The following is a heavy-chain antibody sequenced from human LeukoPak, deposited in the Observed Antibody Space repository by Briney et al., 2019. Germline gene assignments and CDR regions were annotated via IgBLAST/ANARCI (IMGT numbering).Heavy chain of an antibody. CDR2: ITHSGST. CDR3: ARATPYYYDSSGYLADAFDI. CDR1: GGSFSGYY. Sequence: KPSETLSLSCAVYGGSFSGYYWSWIRQPPGKGLEWIGEITHSGSTNYNPSLKSRVTISVDTSKNQFSLKLSSVTAADTAVYYCARATPYYYDSSGYLADAFDIWGQGTMVTVSS. D-gene: IGHD3-22*01. J-gene: IGHJ3*02. V-gene: IGHV4-34*01.